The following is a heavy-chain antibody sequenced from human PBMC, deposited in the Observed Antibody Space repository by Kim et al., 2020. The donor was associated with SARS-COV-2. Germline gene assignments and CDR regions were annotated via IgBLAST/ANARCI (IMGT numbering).Heavy chain of an antibody. CDR3: AKRPLVGSAQYLDD. Sequence: GGSLRLSCAASGFSFSTYGMNWVRQAPGKGLEWVSFINVNGATPYTQYADSVKGRFTISRDDSKNTLHLQMNSLRAEDTAVYYCAKRPLVGSAQYLDDWGQGTLVTVSS. D-gene: IGHD2-15*01. CDR1: GFSFSTYG. J-gene: IGHJ4*02. V-gene: IGHV3-23*01. CDR2: INVNGATPYT.